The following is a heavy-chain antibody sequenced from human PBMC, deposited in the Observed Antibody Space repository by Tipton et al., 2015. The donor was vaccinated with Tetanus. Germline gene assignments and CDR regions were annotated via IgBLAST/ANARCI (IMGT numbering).Heavy chain of an antibody. CDR3: ARGPIAAAGTSDAFDI. Sequence: QLVQSGPEVKKPGASVKVSCKASGYTFTSYAMNWVRQAPGQGLEWMGWINTNTGNPTYAQGFTGRFVFSLDTSVSTAYLQISSLKAEDTVVYYCARGPIAAAGTSDAFDIWGQGTMVTVSS. J-gene: IGHJ3*02. V-gene: IGHV7-4-1*02. CDR2: INTNTGNP. D-gene: IGHD6-13*01. CDR1: GYTFTSYA.